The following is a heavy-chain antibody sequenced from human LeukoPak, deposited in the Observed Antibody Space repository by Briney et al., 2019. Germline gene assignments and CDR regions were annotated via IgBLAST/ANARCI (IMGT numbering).Heavy chain of an antibody. CDR1: GFTFSSYA. J-gene: IGHJ6*02. V-gene: IGHV3-23*01. CDR2: ISGSGGST. CDR3: AKARRVSSSWYGTERDTDYYYYGMDV. Sequence: GGSLRLSCAASGFTFSSYAMSWVRQAPGKGPEWVSAISGSGGSTYYADSVKGRFTISRDNSKNTLYLQMNSLRAEDTAVYYCAKARRVSSSWYGTERDTDYYYYGMDVWGQGTTVTVSS. D-gene: IGHD6-13*01.